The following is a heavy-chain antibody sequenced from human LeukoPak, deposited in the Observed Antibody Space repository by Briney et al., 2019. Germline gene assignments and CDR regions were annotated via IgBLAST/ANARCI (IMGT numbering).Heavy chain of an antibody. CDR2: MYYGGNT. Sequence: SETLSLTCTVSGGSMSSYYWSWIRQPPGKGQEWIAYMYYGGNTDYNPSLKSRVTISIDTSNNQFSLKLSSVTAADTAMYYCARHETGGSYPLKYWGQGLLVTVSS. D-gene: IGHD1-26*01. CDR3: ARHETGGSYPLKY. CDR1: GGSMSSYY. V-gene: IGHV4-59*08. J-gene: IGHJ4*02.